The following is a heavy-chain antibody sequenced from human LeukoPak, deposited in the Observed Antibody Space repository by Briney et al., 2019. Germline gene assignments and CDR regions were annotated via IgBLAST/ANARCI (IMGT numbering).Heavy chain of an antibody. V-gene: IGHV4-31*03. Sequence: SETLSLTCTVSGGSISSGAYYWSWLRQHPGKGLEWIGYIYYSGSTYYNPSLKSRLIISLDTSKNQFSLKLTSVTAADTALYYCARASSSYGGNPLFDYWGQGTLVTVSS. D-gene: IGHD4-17*01. CDR3: ARASSSYGGNPLFDY. J-gene: IGHJ4*02. CDR1: GGSISSGAYY. CDR2: IYYSGST.